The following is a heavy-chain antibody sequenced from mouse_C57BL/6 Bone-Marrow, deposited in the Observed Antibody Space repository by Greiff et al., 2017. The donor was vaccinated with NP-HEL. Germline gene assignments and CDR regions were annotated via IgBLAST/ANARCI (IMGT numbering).Heavy chain of an antibody. V-gene: IGHV1-56*01. Sequence: VPLQQSGPELVRPGASVKISCKAPGYTFTSHWMQWVRQRPGQGLEWIGEIFPGSGSTYYNEKFKGKATLTVDTSSSTAYMQLSSLTSEDSAVYFCARSELTGNWFAYWGQGTLVTVSA. CDR1: GYTFTSHW. CDR3: ARSELTGNWFAY. CDR2: IFPGSGST. J-gene: IGHJ3*01. D-gene: IGHD4-1*01.